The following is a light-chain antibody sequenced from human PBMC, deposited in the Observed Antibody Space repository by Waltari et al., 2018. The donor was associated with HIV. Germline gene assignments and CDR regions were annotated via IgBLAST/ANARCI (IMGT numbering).Light chain of an antibody. CDR3: MQSIQLPPGT. CDR2: EVS. J-gene: IGKJ5*01. Sequence: LFTQTPLPLSVIPGQPATIPSTSRPSPLHSDGKTYLYWYLQKPGQPPQLLIYEVSNRFSGVPDRFSGSGSGTDFTLKISRVEAEDVGVYYCMQSIQLPPGTFGQGTRLEIK. V-gene: IGKV2D-29*01. CDR1: PSPLHSDGKTY.